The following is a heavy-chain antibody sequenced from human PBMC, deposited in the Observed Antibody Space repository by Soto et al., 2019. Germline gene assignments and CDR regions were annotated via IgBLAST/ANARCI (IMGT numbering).Heavy chain of an antibody. Sequence: QLQLQESGPGLVTPSETLSLTCTVSGGSISSSSYFCAWGRQSPAKGIEWIGSINYRRTTFYSAALTKRVTISIDTSRNQFSLTLNSVTAADTAVYYCARLVACNGGSCKFDPWGQGTLVTVSS. CDR1: GGSISSSSYF. J-gene: IGHJ5*02. CDR2: INYRRTT. V-gene: IGHV4-39*01. D-gene: IGHD2-15*01. CDR3: ARLVACNGGSCKFDP.